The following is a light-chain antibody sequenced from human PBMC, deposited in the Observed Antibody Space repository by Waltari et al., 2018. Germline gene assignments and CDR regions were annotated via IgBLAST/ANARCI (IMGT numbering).Light chain of an antibody. CDR3: QTGGHGTWV. V-gene: IGLV4-69*01. CDR1: SGHSSNV. J-gene: IGLJ3*02. CDR2: INSDGSH. Sequence: QLVLTQSPSASASLGASIKLTCTLSSGHSSNVIAWLQQQPEKVPRYLMKINSDGSHSRGNGIPDRFSGSSSGAERYLTISSLQSEDEADYYCQTGGHGTWVFGGGTKLTVL.